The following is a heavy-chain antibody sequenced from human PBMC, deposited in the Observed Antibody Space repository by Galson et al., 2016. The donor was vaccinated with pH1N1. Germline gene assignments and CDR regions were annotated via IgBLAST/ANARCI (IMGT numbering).Heavy chain of an antibody. J-gene: IGHJ4*02. Sequence: PALVKPTQTLTLTCTFSGFSLSTSGMCVSWIRQPPGKALEWLALIDWDDDKYYSTSLKTRLTISKDTSKNQVVLTMTNMDPVDTATYYGARLDYGDYSGYFEYWGQGTLVTVSS. V-gene: IGHV2-70*01. CDR2: IDWDDDK. CDR1: GFSLSTSGMC. CDR3: ARLDYGDYSGYFEY. D-gene: IGHD4-17*01.